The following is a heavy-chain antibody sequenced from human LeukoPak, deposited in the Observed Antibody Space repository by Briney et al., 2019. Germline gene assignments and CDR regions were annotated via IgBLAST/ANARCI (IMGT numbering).Heavy chain of an antibody. V-gene: IGHV1-69*05. D-gene: IGHD4-23*01. J-gene: IGHJ3*02. CDR2: IIPIFGTA. Sequence: SVKVSCKASGGTFSSYAISWVRQAPGQGLEWMGRIIPIFGTANYAQKFQGRVTITTDESTSTAYMGLSSLRSEDTAVYYCARDDYGGTDAFDIWGQGTMVTVSS. CDR1: GGTFSSYA. CDR3: ARDDYGGTDAFDI.